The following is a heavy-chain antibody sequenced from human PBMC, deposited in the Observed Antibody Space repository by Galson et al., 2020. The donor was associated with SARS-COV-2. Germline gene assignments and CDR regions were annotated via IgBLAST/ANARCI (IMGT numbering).Heavy chain of an antibody. CDR1: GFTFDDYA. Sequence: GGSLRLSCAASGFTFDDYAMHWVRQAPGKGLEWVSGISWNSGSIGYADSVKGRFTISRDNAKNSLYLQMNSLRAEDTALYYCAKDTYDYGGTNAFDIWGQGTMVTVSS. J-gene: IGHJ3*02. V-gene: IGHV3-9*01. CDR3: AKDTYDYGGTNAFDI. D-gene: IGHD4-17*01. CDR2: ISWNSGSI.